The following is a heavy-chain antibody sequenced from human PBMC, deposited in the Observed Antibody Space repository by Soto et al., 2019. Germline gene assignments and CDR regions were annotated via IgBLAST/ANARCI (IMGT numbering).Heavy chain of an antibody. D-gene: IGHD3-22*01. V-gene: IGHV1-18*01. Sequence: QVRLEQSGPEVKKTGASVKVSCKASGYTFTSYGISWVRQAPGQGLEWMEWINIYSGDANYAQSFQDRVTMTRPTCTNTVYMEMMSLRSDDTAVYYCARALYYYDNSGLAYWGQGTLVTVSS. J-gene: IGHJ4*02. CDR3: ARALYYYDNSGLAY. CDR1: GYTFTSYG. CDR2: INIYSGDA.